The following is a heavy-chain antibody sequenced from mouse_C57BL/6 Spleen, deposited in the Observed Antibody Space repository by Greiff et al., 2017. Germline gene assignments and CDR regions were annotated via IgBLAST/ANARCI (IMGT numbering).Heavy chain of an antibody. Sequence: QVQLQQPGAELVKPGASVQMSCKASGYTFTSYWITWVKQRPGQGLEWIGDIYPGSGSTNYNEKFKSKATMTVDTSSITAYMQLISLTSEDSAVYYCARRDSSDAMDYWGQGTSVTVSS. CDR2: IYPGSGST. D-gene: IGHD1-1*01. CDR1: GYTFTSYW. V-gene: IGHV1-55*01. CDR3: ARRDSSDAMDY. J-gene: IGHJ4*01.